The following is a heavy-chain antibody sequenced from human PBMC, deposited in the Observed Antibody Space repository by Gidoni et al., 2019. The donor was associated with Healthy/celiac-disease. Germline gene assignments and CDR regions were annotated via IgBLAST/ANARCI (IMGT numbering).Heavy chain of an antibody. J-gene: IGHJ6*02. CDR1: GFTFSSYS. CDR3: AIASGYSSSAGNYYYGMDV. CDR2: ISSSSSYI. V-gene: IGHV3-21*01. Sequence: EVQLVESGGGLVKPGGSLRLSCAASGFTFSSYSMNWVRQAPGKGLEWVSSISSSSSYIYYADSVKGRFTISRDNANNSLYLQMNSLRAEDTAVYYCAIASGYSSSAGNYYYGMDVWGQGTTVTVSS. D-gene: IGHD6-13*01.